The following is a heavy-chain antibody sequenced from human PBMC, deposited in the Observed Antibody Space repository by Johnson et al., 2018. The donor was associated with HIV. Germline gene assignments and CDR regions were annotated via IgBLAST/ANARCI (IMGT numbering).Heavy chain of an antibody. CDR1: GFTFSSYA. CDR3: PKGEGYCGGDCLDAFDI. J-gene: IGHJ3*02. CDR2: ISGSVGST. D-gene: IGHD2-21*01. Sequence: QLVESGGGLLQPGGSLRLSCAASGFTFSSYAMSCVRQAPGKWLECVSAISGSVGSTNYADSVKGRFTIFRDNSQNTLYLQMNSLRAEDTAVYYCPKGEGYCGGDCLDAFDIWGQGTMVTVSS. V-gene: IGHV3-23*04.